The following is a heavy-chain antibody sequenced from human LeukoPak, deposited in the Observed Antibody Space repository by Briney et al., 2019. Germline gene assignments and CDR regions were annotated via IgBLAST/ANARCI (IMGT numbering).Heavy chain of an antibody. J-gene: IGHJ6*02. CDR2: INPNSGGT. Sequence: ASVKVSCKASGYTFTGYYMHWVRQAPGQGLEWMGWINPNSGGTNYAQKFQGRVTMTRDTSISTAYMELSRLRSDDTALYYCAGDSSGYYRLYYYYGMDVWGQGTTVTVSS. CDR1: GYTFTGYY. CDR3: AGDSSGYYRLYYYYGMDV. V-gene: IGHV1-2*02. D-gene: IGHD3-22*01.